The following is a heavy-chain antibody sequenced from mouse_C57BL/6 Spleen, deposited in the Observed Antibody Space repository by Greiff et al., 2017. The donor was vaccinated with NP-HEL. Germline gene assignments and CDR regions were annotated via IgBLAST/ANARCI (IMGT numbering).Heavy chain of an antibody. D-gene: IGHD2-5*01. V-gene: IGHV14-4*01. CDR3: TTRYYSNYVYYFDY. CDR1: GFNIKDDY. J-gene: IGHJ2*01. CDR2: IDPENGDT. Sequence: EVQLVESGAELVRPGASVKLSCTASGFNIKDDYMHWVKQRPEQGLEWIGWIDPENGDTEYASKFQGKATITADTSSNTAYLQLSSLTSEDTAVYYCTTRYYSNYVYYFDYWGQGTTLTVSS.